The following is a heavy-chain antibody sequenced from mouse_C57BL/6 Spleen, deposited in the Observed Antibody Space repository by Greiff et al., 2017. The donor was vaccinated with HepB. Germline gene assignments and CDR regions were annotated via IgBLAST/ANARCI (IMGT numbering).Heavy chain of an antibody. CDR3: ARPLNYGYLGYFDY. CDR1: GYTFTSYW. CDR2: INPSNGGT. D-gene: IGHD2-2*01. J-gene: IGHJ2*01. Sequence: QVQLQQPGTELVKPGASVKLSCKASGYTFTSYWMHWVKQRPGQGLEWIGNINPSNGGTNYNEKFKSKATLTVDKSSSTAYMQLSSLTYEDSAVYDCARPLNYGYLGYFDYWGQGTTLTVSS. V-gene: IGHV1-53*01.